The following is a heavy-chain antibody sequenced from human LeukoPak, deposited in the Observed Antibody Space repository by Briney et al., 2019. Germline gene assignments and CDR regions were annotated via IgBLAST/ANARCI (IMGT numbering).Heavy chain of an antibody. V-gene: IGHV4-4*07. CDR1: GYSISSGYY. CDR3: ARDFHYYGSGSYYPLASLYYYHYMDV. J-gene: IGHJ6*03. CDR2: IYTSGST. Sequence: SETLSLTCTVSGYSISSGYYWSWIRQPAGKGLEWIGRIYTSGSTNYNPSLKSRVTMSVDTSKNQFSLKLSSVTAADTAVYYCARDFHYYGSGSYYPLASLYYYHYMDVWGKGTTVTISS. D-gene: IGHD3-10*01.